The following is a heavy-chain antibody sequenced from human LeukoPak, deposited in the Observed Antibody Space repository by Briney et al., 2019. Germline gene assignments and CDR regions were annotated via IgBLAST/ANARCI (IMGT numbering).Heavy chain of an antibody. J-gene: IGHJ4*02. D-gene: IGHD4-23*01. CDR1: GYTFTGYY. CDR3: ARDLDYGGNLDFGY. CDR2: INPNSGGT. Sequence: ASVTVSCKASGYTFTGYYMHWVRQAPGQGLEWMGWINPNSGGTNYAQKFQGWVTMTRDTSISTAYMELSRLRSDDTAVYYCARDLDYGGNLDFGYWGQGTLVTVSS. V-gene: IGHV1-2*04.